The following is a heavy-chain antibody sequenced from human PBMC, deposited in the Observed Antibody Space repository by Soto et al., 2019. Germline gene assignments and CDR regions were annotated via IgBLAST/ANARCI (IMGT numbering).Heavy chain of an antibody. V-gene: IGHV1-18*01. D-gene: IGHD3-9*01. CDR2: ISAYNGNT. Sequence: ASVKVSCKASGYTFTSYGISWVRQAPGQGLEWMGWISAYNGNTNYAQKLQGRVTMTTDTSTSTAYMELRSLRSDDTAVYYCATGPYYDILTGYYILPVDYWGQGTLVTVSS. J-gene: IGHJ4*02. CDR1: GYTFTSYG. CDR3: ATGPYYDILTGYYILPVDY.